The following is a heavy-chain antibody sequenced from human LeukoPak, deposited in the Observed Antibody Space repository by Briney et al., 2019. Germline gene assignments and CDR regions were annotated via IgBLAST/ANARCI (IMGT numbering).Heavy chain of an antibody. CDR2: IYHSGST. Sequence: PSQTLSLTCAVSGGSISSGGYSWSWIRQPPGKGLEWFGDIYHSGSTYYNPSLKSRVTISVARSKNQFSLKLSSVNAADTAVYYWARKAVYYDILTGYYFGYWGQGTLVTVSS. CDR1: GGSISSGGYS. J-gene: IGHJ4*02. V-gene: IGHV4-30-2*01. D-gene: IGHD3-9*01. CDR3: ARKAVYYDILTGYYFGY.